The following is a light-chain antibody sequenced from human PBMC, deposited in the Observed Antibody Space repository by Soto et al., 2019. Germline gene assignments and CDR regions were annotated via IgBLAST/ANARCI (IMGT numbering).Light chain of an antibody. CDR1: SSDVGAYNY. V-gene: IGLV2-14*01. CDR2: EVF. CDR3: SSYTTSSTRV. J-gene: IGLJ2*01. Sequence: QSALTQPAAVSGSPGQSITISCTGTSSDVGAYNYVSWFQQHPGKAPKLIIYEVFNRPSGISTRFSASKSGNTASLTISGLLAEDEADYYCSSYTTSSTRVFGGGTKVTVL.